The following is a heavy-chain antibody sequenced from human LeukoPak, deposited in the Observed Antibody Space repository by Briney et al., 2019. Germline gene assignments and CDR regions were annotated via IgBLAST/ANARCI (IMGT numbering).Heavy chain of an antibody. Sequence: GGSRRLSCAASGFTFTSYSMNWVRQAPGKGLEWVSSISSSSSYIYYADSVKGRFTISRDNAKNSLYLQMNSLRAEDTAVYYCARVRGPTVATMYYDYWGQGTLITVSS. D-gene: IGHD4-23*01. CDR3: ARVRGPTVATMYYDY. CDR2: ISSSSSYI. CDR1: GFTFTSYS. J-gene: IGHJ4*02. V-gene: IGHV3-21*01.